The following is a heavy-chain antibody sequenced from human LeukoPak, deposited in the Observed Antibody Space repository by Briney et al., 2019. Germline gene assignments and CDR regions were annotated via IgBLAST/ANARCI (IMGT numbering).Heavy chain of an antibody. J-gene: IGHJ6*02. CDR3: ARDRDTTRFYARYGMDV. Sequence: GGSLRLSCAASGFTFGYYWMHWVRQAPGKGLVWVSRINDYGSETNYADSVEGRFTVFRDNAKNTLYLQMNSLRVEDTAAYYCARDRDTTRFYARYGMDVWGQGTTVTVSS. CDR2: INDYGSET. CDR1: GFTFGYYW. D-gene: IGHD2-2*01. V-gene: IGHV3-74*01.